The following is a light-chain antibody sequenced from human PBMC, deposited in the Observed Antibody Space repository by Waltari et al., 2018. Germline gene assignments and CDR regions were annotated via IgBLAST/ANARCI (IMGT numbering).Light chain of an antibody. Sequence: DIQMTQSPSSLSASVGDKVTITCRASQPISGWVAWYQQKPGNAPNLLIYKTSALESGVPPRFSGSGSGTDYALTISSLQPDDFATYYCQQYKSYSRTFGQGTRVEIK. CDR1: QPISGW. J-gene: IGKJ1*01. CDR3: QQYKSYSRT. CDR2: KTS. V-gene: IGKV1-5*03.